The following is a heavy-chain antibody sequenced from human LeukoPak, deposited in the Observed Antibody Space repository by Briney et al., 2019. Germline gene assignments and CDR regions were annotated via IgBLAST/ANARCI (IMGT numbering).Heavy chain of an antibody. CDR3: AKPRYSSGWYFDY. V-gene: IGHV3-23*01. CDR2: ISGSGASR. Sequence: GGSLRLSCAASGFTFSSYAMSWVRQAPGKGLEWVSGISGSGASRYDADSVKGRVTISRDNSKNTLYLQMNSLRAEDTAVYYCAKPRYSSGWYFDYWGQGTLVTVSS. CDR1: GFTFSSYA. D-gene: IGHD6-19*01. J-gene: IGHJ4*02.